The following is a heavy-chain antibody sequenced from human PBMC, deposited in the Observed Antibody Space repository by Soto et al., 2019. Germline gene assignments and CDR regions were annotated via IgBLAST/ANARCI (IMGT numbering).Heavy chain of an antibody. CDR1: GGTFSTYS. CDR3: AKEAYCSAGSCLDDAFDI. CDR2: IIPVLGLA. J-gene: IGHJ3*02. D-gene: IGHD2-15*01. Sequence: QVQLVQSGAEVKKPGSSVKVSCKASGGTFSTYSITWVRQAPGQGPEWMGRIIPVLGLANYAQKFHGRVTITADKSTSTAYMEVSSLRSEDTAVYYCAKEAYCSAGSCLDDAFDIWGQGTMVTVSS. V-gene: IGHV1-69*02.